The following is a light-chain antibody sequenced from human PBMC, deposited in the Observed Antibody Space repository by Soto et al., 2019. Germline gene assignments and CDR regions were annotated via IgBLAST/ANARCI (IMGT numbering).Light chain of an antibody. J-gene: IGLJ1*01. CDR3: CSYVGSYTSYV. Sequence: QSALTQPRSASGSPGQSVTISCTGTSSDVGGYNFVSWYQQHPGKAPKFMIYDVTKRPSGVPDRFSGSKSGNTASLTISGLQAEDEADYYCCSYVGSYTSYVFGTGTKLTVL. CDR2: DVT. V-gene: IGLV2-11*01. CDR1: SSDVGGYNF.